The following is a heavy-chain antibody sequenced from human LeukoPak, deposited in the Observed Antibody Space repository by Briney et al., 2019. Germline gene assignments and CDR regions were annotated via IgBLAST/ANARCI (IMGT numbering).Heavy chain of an antibody. J-gene: IGHJ2*01. CDR1: GFTFSNFW. CDR2: IKQDETEK. D-gene: IGHD6-19*01. Sequence: GESLRLSCTASGFTFSNFWMGWVRQAPGKGLEWVANIKQDETEKYYVDSVKGRFTISRDNSKSTLCPQMNSLRAEDTAVYYCAKSMTLQWRRFFDLWGRGTHVTVSS. V-gene: IGHV3-7*03. CDR3: AKSMTLQWRRFFDL.